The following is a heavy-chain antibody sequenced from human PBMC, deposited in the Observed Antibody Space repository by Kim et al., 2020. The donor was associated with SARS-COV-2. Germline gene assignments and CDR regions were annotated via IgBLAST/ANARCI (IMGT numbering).Heavy chain of an antibody. V-gene: IGHV3-21*01. Sequence: GGSLRLSCAASGFTFSSYTMNWVRQAPGKGLEWVSSISSSSYIYYTDSLRGRFTISRDNAKNSVFLQMNSLGAEDTAVYLCARGISGYSGYDPPRGAFD. CDR1: GFTFSSYT. J-gene: IGHJ3*01. CDR2: ISSSSYI. D-gene: IGHD5-12*01. CDR3: ARGISGYSGYDPPRGAFD.